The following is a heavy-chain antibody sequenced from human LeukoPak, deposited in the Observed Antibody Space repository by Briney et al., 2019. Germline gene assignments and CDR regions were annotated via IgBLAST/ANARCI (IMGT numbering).Heavy chain of an antibody. V-gene: IGHV4-4*02. CDR2: IYHSGST. CDR1: GGSISSSNW. Sequence: SETLSLTCAVSGGSISSSNWWSWVRQPPGKGLEWIGEIYHSGSTNYNPSLKSRVTISVDKSKNQFSLKLSSVTAADTAVYYCARGLVGAIYYFDYWGQGTLVTVSS. J-gene: IGHJ4*02. D-gene: IGHD1-26*01. CDR3: ARGLVGAIYYFDY.